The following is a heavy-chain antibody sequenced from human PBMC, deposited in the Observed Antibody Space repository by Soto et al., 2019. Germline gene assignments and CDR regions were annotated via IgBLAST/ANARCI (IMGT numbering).Heavy chain of an antibody. CDR2: IFSNDEK. D-gene: IGHD3-22*01. J-gene: IGHJ4*02. Sequence: VTLKESGPVLVKPTESLTLTCTVSGFSLSNARMGVSWIRQPPGKALEWLAHIFSNDEKSYSTSLKSRLTISKYTSKSQVVLTMTNMDPVDTATYYCARQTYDSSGYYYWPYFDYWGQGTLVTVSS. V-gene: IGHV2-26*01. CDR1: GFSLSNARMG. CDR3: ARQTYDSSGYYYWPYFDY.